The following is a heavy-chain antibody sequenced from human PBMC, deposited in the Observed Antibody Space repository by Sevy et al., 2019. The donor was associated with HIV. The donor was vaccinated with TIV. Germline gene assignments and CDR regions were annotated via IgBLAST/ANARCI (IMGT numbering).Heavy chain of an antibody. CDR3: ASGSGWYDYFDY. J-gene: IGHJ4*02. CDR2: IYYSGST. V-gene: IGHV4-31*03. CDR1: GGSISSGGYY. D-gene: IGHD6-19*01. Sequence: SENLSLTCTVSGGSISSGGYYWSWIRQHPGKGLEWIGYIYYSGSTYYNPSLKSRVTISVDTSKNQFSLKLSSVTAADTAVYYCASGSGWYDYFDYWGQGTLVTVS.